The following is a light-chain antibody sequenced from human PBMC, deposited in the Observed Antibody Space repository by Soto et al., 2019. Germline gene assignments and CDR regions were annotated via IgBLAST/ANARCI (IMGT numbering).Light chain of an antibody. CDR1: SSDVGNYNL. V-gene: IGLV2-23*03. CDR3: CSYAGSTTFRVL. J-gene: IGLJ2*01. Sequence: QSALTQPASVSGAPGQSITISCTGTSSDVGNYNLVSWYQQHPGKAPKLMIYEGSKRTSGVSNRFSGYKSGNTASLTISGLQAEDEADYSCCSYAGSTTFRVLFGGGTKLTV. CDR2: EGS.